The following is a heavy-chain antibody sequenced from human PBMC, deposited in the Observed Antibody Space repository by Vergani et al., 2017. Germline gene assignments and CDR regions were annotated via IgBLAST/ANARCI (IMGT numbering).Heavy chain of an antibody. CDR2: IRYDGSSE. Sequence: QVQLVESGGGVVQPGRSLRLSCAASGCTLNTYGIHWVRQAPGKGLEWVSFIRYDGSSEYYGDSVKGRFTISRDKSQNTVNLQMNSLRTEDTAVYFCANSVIAGNVGVAYFGMDVWGRGTTVTVSS. V-gene: IGHV3-30*02. J-gene: IGHJ6*02. CDR3: ANSVIAGNVGVAYFGMDV. D-gene: IGHD2/OR15-2a*01. CDR1: GCTLNTYG.